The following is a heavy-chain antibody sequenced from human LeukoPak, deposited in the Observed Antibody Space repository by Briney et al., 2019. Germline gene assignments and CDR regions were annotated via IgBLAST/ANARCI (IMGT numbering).Heavy chain of an antibody. Sequence: ASVKVSCKASGYTFTSYGISWVRQAPGQGLEWMGWISAYNGNTNYAQKLQGRVTMTTDTSTSTAYMELRSLRSEDTAVYYCARDNTMVRGVIIFDYYYMDVWGKGTTVTVSS. J-gene: IGHJ6*03. CDR1: GYTFTSYG. CDR3: ARDNTMVRGVIIFDYYYMDV. V-gene: IGHV1-18*01. CDR2: ISAYNGNT. D-gene: IGHD3-10*01.